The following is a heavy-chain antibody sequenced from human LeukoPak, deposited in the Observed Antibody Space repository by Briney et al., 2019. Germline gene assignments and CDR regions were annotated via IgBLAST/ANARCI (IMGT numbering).Heavy chain of an antibody. CDR2: ISAYNGNT. D-gene: IGHD6-6*01. J-gene: IGHJ4*02. CDR3: ARLSIAAPLDY. Sequence: GASVTVPCKPSGYTFTNYGISWVRQAPGQGLEWMGWISAYNGNTNYAQKLQGRVTMTTDTSTSTAYMELRSLRSDDTAVYYCARLSIAAPLDYWGQGTLVTVSS. V-gene: IGHV1-18*01. CDR1: GYTFTNYG.